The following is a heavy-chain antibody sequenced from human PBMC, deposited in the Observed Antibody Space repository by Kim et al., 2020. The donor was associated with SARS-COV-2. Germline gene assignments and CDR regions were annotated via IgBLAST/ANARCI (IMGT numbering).Heavy chain of an antibody. CDR3: AKAPRGVVVIAVYFDY. Sequence: GGSLRLSCAASGFTFSSYAMSWVRQAPGKGLEWVSAVSGSGGSTYYADSVKGRFTISRDNSKNTLYLQVNSLRAEDTAVYYCAKAPRGVVVIAVYFDYWGQGTLVTVSS. CDR1: GFTFSSYA. V-gene: IGHV3-23*01. D-gene: IGHD2-21*01. J-gene: IGHJ4*02. CDR2: VSGSGGST.